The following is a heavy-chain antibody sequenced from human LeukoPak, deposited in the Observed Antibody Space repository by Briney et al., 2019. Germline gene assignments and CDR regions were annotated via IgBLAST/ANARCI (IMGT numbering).Heavy chain of an antibody. J-gene: IGHJ4*02. CDR2: INPNSGDT. CDR3: ARANPLYCSSTTCLFDY. D-gene: IGHD2-2*01. CDR1: GYTFTGYY. V-gene: IGHV1-2*02. Sequence: ASVKVSCKASGYTFTGYYMRWVRQAPGQGFEWMGWINPNSGDTNYAQKFQGRVIMTRDTSISTAHMELSRLRSDDTAVYYCARANPLYCSSTTCLFDYWGQGTLVTVSS.